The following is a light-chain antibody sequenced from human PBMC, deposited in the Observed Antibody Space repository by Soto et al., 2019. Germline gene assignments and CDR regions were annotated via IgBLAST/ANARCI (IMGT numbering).Light chain of an antibody. CDR2: DAS. CDR1: QSISSW. V-gene: IGKV1-5*01. Sequence: DIQMTQSPSTLSASVGDRVTITCRASQSISSWLAWYQQKPGKAPKLLIYDASSLESGVPTRFSRSESWTEFTFTISRLQSDDFATYYCQQYNSYSWTFGQGTKVEIK. J-gene: IGKJ1*01. CDR3: QQYNSYSWT.